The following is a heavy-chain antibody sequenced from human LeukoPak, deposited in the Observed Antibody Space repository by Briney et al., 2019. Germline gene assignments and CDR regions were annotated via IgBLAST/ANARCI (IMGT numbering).Heavy chain of an antibody. V-gene: IGHV1-69*10. CDR2: IIPILGIA. Sequence: GASVKVSCKASGGTFSSYAISWVRQAPGQGLEWMGGIIPILGIANYAQKFQGRVTITADTSTNTAYMELSSLRSGDTAVYYCARGDTLYGSSAHAGYWGQGTLVTVSS. CDR1: GGTFSSYA. J-gene: IGHJ4*02. D-gene: IGHD6-13*01. CDR3: ARGDTLYGSSAHAGY.